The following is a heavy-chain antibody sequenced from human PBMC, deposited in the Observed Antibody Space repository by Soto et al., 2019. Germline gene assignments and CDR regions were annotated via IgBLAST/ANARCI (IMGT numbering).Heavy chain of an antibody. CDR2: IYYSGGT. CDR3: AIHYYGSGSPDY. J-gene: IGHJ4*02. Sequence: QLQLHESGPGLVKPSETLSLTCTVSGGSISSSSYYWGWIRQPPGKGLEWIGSIYYSGGTYYNPSRKSRVTISVDTFKTQFSLKLSSVTAADTSVYYCAIHYYGSGSPDYWGQGTLFTVS. V-gene: IGHV4-39*01. D-gene: IGHD3-10*01. CDR1: GGSISSSSYY.